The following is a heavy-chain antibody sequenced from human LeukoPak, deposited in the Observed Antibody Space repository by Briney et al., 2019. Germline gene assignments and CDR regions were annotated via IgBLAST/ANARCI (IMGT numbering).Heavy chain of an antibody. CDR2: ISGSGGST. V-gene: IGHV3-23*01. D-gene: IGHD3-9*01. Sequence: GGSLRLSCAASGFTFSSYAMSWVRQAPGKGLEWVSAISGSGGSTYYADSVKGRFTISRDNSKNTLYLQMNSLRAEDTAVYYCAKATSLIYDILTGLDYWGQGTLVTASS. CDR3: AKATSLIYDILTGLDY. CDR1: GFTFSSYA. J-gene: IGHJ4*02.